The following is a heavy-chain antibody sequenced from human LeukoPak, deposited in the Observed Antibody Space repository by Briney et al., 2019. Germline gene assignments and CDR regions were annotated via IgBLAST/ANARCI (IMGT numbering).Heavy chain of an antibody. CDR1: GGSISSYY. V-gene: IGHV4-4*07. CDR2: IYTSGST. J-gene: IGHJ4*02. D-gene: IGHD3-10*01. CDR3: ARDFMVRGVIIRGFDY. Sequence: SETLSLTCTVSGGSISSYYWSWIRQPAGKGLEWIGRIYTSGSTNYNPSLKSRVTMSVDTSKNQFSPKLSSVTAADTAVYYCARDFMVRGVIIRGFDYWGQGTLVTVSS.